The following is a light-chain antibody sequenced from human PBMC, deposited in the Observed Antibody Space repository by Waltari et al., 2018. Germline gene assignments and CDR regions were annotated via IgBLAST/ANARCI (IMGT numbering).Light chain of an antibody. CDR2: VNSDGSH. V-gene: IGLV4-69*01. CDR1: SGHSHNI. J-gene: IGLJ3*02. Sequence: QLVLTQSPSASASLGASVKLTCTLDSGHSHNIVAWLQRRPEKGPRYLMKVNSDGSHTKGDDIPDRFSGSSSGPERYPTISSLQSEDEADYYCQTGGHGTWVFGGGTKLTVV. CDR3: QTGGHGTWV.